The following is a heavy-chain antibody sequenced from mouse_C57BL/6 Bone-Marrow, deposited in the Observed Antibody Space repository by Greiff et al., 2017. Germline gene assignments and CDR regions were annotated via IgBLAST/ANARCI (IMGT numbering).Heavy chain of an antibody. D-gene: IGHD2-4*01. CDR1: GYSITSDY. CDR2: ISYSGST. J-gene: IGHJ1*03. Sequence: EVKVVESGPGLAKPSQTLSLTCSVTGYSITSDYWNWIRKFPGNKLEYMGYISYSGSTYYNPSLKSRISITRDTSKNQYYLQLNSVTTEDTATYYCARSNYDYSYWYFDVWGTGTTVTVSS. V-gene: IGHV3-8*01. CDR3: ARSNYDYSYWYFDV.